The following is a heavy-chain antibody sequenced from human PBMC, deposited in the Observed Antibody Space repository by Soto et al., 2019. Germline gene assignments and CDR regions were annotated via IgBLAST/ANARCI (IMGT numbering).Heavy chain of an antibody. V-gene: IGHV4-4*02. CDR3: AGDFLGYCIFTRCPRPHHYNGMDV. D-gene: IGHD2-15*01. CDR1: GGSISSSNW. Sequence: SETLSLTCAVSGGSISSSNWWNWVRQPPGKGLEWIGEIYHSGTTNYNPSLKSRVTISVDKSKNQFSLNLSSVTAADTAVYYCAGDFLGYCIFTRCPRPHHYNGMDVWGQGTMVTVSS. J-gene: IGHJ6*02. CDR2: IYHSGTT.